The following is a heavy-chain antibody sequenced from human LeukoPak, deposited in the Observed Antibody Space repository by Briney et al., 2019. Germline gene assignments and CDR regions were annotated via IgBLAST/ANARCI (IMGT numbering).Heavy chain of an antibody. D-gene: IGHD3-3*01. J-gene: IGHJ6*02. CDR2: INGDGSST. CDR1: GFTFSSNW. Sequence: GGSLRLSCAASGFTFSSNWMHWVRQAPGKGLVWVSRINGDGSSTSYADSVKGRFTISRDNAKNTLYLQMNSLRGEDTAVYYCAREKVDITIFGVGSYYYYYGMDVWGQGTTVTVSS. CDR3: AREKVDITIFGVGSYYYYYGMDV. V-gene: IGHV3-74*01.